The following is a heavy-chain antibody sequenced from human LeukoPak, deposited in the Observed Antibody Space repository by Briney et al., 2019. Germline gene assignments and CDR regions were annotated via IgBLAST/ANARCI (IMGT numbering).Heavy chain of an antibody. V-gene: IGHV1-18*01. CDR3: ARDRPEGVLYYYYYYGMDA. D-gene: IGHD6-6*01. Sequence: ASVKVSCKASGYTFTSYGISWVRQAPGQGLEWMGWISAYNGNTNYAQKLQGRVTMTTDTSTSTAYMELRSLRSDDTAVYYCARDRPEGVLYYYYYYGMDAWGQGTTVTVSS. CDR1: GYTFTSYG. CDR2: ISAYNGNT. J-gene: IGHJ6*02.